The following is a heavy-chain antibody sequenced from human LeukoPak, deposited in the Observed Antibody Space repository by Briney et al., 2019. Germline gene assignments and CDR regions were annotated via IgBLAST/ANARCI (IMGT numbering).Heavy chain of an antibody. CDR2: ISISSTTI. Sequence: PGGSLRLSCAASGFTFSSYSMNWVRQAPGKGLEWVSYISISSTTIYYADSVKGRFTISRDNAKNSLYQQMNSLSDEDTAVYYCARGAATCDYWGQGTLVTVSS. D-gene: IGHD1-26*01. CDR1: GFTFSSYS. V-gene: IGHV3-48*02. CDR3: ARGAATCDY. J-gene: IGHJ4*02.